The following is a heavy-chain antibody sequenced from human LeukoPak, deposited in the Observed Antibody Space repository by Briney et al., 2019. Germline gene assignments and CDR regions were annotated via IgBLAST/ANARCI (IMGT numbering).Heavy chain of an antibody. J-gene: IGHJ5*02. CDR1: GFTFSSYW. V-gene: IGHV3-74*01. CDR2: INSDGSST. Sequence: GGSLRLSCAASGFTFSSYWMHWVRQAPGKGLVWVSRINSDGSSTSYADSVKGRFTISRDNAKNTLYLQMNSLRVEDMAVYYCAREAYYDSSGPFDPWGQGTLVTVSS. CDR3: AREAYYDSSGPFDP. D-gene: IGHD3-22*01.